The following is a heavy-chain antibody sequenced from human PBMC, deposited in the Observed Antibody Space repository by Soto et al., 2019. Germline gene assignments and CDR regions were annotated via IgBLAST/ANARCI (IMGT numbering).Heavy chain of an antibody. V-gene: IGHV1-18*01. CDR2: ISAYNGNT. D-gene: IGHD2-8*01. Sequence: QVQLVQSGAEVKKPGASVKVSCKASGYTFTSYGISWVRQAPGQGLEWMGWISAYNGNTNYAQKFQGRVTMTTETSTATSYMELRSFRSDDTVMYFYPRVVKYCPNGLFSFYGMEVWGQGTTVTVSS. J-gene: IGHJ6*02. CDR1: GYTFTSYG. CDR3: PRVVKYCPNGLFSFYGMEV.